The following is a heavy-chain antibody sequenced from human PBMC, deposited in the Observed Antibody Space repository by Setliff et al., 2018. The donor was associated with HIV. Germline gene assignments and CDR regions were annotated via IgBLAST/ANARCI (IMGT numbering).Heavy chain of an antibody. V-gene: IGHV3-66*02. J-gene: IGHJ1*01. Sequence: GGSLRLSCAASGFTFTGYAMSWVRQAPGKGLEWVSSIYSGGSTYHADSVKGRFTLSRDNSKNALYLQMDSLRPEDTAVYYCARLRPYNSALDSWGQGTLVTVSS. CDR1: GFTFTGYA. D-gene: IGHD3-10*01. CDR3: ARLRPYNSALDS. CDR2: IYSGGST.